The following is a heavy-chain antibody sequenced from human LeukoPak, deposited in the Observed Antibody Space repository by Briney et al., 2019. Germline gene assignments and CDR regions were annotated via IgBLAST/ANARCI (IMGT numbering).Heavy chain of an antibody. J-gene: IGHJ4*02. D-gene: IGHD6-13*01. V-gene: IGHV3-48*02. CDR3: ARDGLAAAGRGFDY. CDR1: GFTFSAYH. Sequence: GVLRLSCAASGFTFSAYHINWVRQAPGKGLEWISYISTTGTTIHYADSVKGRFAISRDNAKSSLYLQMNSLRDEDTAVYYCARDGLAAAGRGFDYWGQGTLVTVSS. CDR2: ISTTGTTI.